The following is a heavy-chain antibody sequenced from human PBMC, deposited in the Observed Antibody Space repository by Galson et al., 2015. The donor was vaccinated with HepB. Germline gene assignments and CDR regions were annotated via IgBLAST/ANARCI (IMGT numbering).Heavy chain of an antibody. CDR2: ISYDGSNK. CDR1: GFTFSSYG. J-gene: IGHJ4*02. CDR3: ARGLGIMITSYLYC. D-gene: IGHD3-16*01. V-gene: IGHV3-30*03. Sequence: SLRLSCAASGFTFSSYGMHWVRQAPGKGLEWVAVISYDGSNKYYADSVKGRFTISRDNSKSTLYLQMNSLRAEDTAVYYCARGLGIMITSYLYCWGQGTLVTVSS.